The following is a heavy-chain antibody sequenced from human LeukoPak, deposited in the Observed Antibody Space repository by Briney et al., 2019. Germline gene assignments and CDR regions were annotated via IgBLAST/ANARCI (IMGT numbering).Heavy chain of an antibody. CDR2: IYSGGST. CDR1: GFTVSSNY. D-gene: IGHD3-16*01. J-gene: IGHJ6*03. V-gene: IGHV3-53*01. Sequence: PGGPLRLSCAASGFTVSSNYMSWVRQAPGKGLEWVSVIYSGGSTYYADSVKGRFTISRDNSKNTLYLQMNSLRAEDTAVYYCARGPPGGYYYYYMDVWGKGTTVTVSS. CDR3: ARGPPGGYYYYYMDV.